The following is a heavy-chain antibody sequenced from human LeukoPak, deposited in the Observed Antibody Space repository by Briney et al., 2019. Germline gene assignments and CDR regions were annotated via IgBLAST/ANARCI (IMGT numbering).Heavy chain of an antibody. CDR3: ARGRGLWNDLDYFDY. J-gene: IGHJ4*02. Sequence: GGSLRLSCAASGFTFSSYAMSWVRQAPGKGLEWVSAIGGGGGGAYYADSVKGRFTISRDGSKNTLYLQMSSLRAEDTAVYYCARGRGLWNDLDYFDYWGQGTLVTVSS. D-gene: IGHD1-1*01. CDR1: GFTFSSYA. V-gene: IGHV3-23*01. CDR2: IGGGGGGA.